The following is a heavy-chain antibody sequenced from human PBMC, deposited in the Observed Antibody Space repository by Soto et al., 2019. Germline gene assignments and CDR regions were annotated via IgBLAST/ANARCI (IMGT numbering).Heavy chain of an antibody. D-gene: IGHD4-17*01. CDR3: ARDPRGDYGSYYYFDY. CDR2: ISSSSSYI. V-gene: IGHV3-21*01. J-gene: IGHJ4*02. CDR1: GFTFSSYS. Sequence: GGSLRLSCAASGFTFSSYSMNWVRQAPGKGLEWVSSISSSSSYIYYADSVKGRFTISRDNAKNSLYLQMNSLRAEDTAVYYCARDPRGDYGSYYYFDYWGQGTLVTVSS.